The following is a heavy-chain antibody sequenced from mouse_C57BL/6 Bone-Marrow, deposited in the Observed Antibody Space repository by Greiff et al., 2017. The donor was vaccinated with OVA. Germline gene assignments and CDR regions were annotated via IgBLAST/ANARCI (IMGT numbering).Heavy chain of an antibody. CDR1: GFSLTSYG. CDR3: ARYYCGSSYFHPYFDY. Sequence: VQLQESGPGLVAPSQSLSITCTVSGFSLTSYGVDWVRQSPGKGLEWLGVIWGVGSTNYNSALKSRLSISKDNSKSQVFLKMNSLQTDDTAMYYCARYYCGSSYFHPYFDYWGQGTTLTVSS. V-gene: IGHV2-6*01. J-gene: IGHJ2*01. D-gene: IGHD1-1*01. CDR2: IWGVGST.